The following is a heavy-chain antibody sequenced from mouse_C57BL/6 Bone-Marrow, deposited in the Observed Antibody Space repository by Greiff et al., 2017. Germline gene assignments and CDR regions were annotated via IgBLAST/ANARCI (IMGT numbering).Heavy chain of an antibody. J-gene: IGHJ2*01. CDR1: GFTFSDYY. CDR2: ISNGGGST. D-gene: IGHD1-1*01. CDR3: ARLGSITTVVAYYFDY. Sequence: EVKLVESGGGLVQPGGSLKLSCAASGFTFSDYYMYWVRQTPEKRLEWVAYISNGGGSTYYPDTVKGRFTISRDNAKNTLYLQMSRLKSEDTAMYYCARLGSITTVVAYYFDYWGQGTTLTVSS. V-gene: IGHV5-12*01.